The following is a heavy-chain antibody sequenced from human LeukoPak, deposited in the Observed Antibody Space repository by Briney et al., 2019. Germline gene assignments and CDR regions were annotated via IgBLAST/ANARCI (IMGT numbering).Heavy chain of an antibody. CDR2: ISWDGGST. CDR3: AREGAQTA. V-gene: IGHV3-43*01. Sequence: GGSLRLSCAASGFTFDDYTMHWVRQAPGKGLEWVSLISWDGGSTYYADSVKGRFTISRDNSKNSLYLQMNSLRAEDTAVYYCAREGAQTAWGQGTLVTVSS. J-gene: IGHJ5*02. D-gene: IGHD3-16*01. CDR1: GFTFDDYT.